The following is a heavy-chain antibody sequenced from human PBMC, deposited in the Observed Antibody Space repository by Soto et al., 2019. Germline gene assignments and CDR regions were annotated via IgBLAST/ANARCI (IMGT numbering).Heavy chain of an antibody. CDR1: GGSFSGYY. V-gene: IGHV4-34*01. CDR3: ARGGYSGSYYAFDI. CDR2: INHSGST. Sequence: SETLSLTCAVYGGSFSGYYWSWIRQPPGKGLEWIGEINHSGSTNYNPSLKSRVTISVDTSKNQFSLKLSSVTAADTAVYYCARGGYSGSYYAFDIWGQGTMVTVSS. D-gene: IGHD1-26*01. J-gene: IGHJ3*02.